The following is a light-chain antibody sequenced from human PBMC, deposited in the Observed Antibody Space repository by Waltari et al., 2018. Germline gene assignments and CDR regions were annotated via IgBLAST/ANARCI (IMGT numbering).Light chain of an antibody. CDR1: QSVSSY. CDR3: QQRSNWLT. J-gene: IGKJ4*01. V-gene: IGKV3-11*01. CDR2: DAS. Sequence: EIVLTQSPATLSLSPGERATLSCRASQSVSSYLAWYQQKPGQAPRLLIYDASNGATGIPARFSGSGSGTDFTLTISSLGPEDFAVYYCQQRSNWLTFGGGTKVEIK.